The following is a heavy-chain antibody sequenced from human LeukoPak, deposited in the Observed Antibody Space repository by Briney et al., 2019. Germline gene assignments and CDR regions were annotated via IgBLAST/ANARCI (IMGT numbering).Heavy chain of an antibody. CDR1: GFTFSSDW. J-gene: IGHJ4*02. CDR2: IKQDGSEK. D-gene: IGHD1-26*01. Sequence: GGSLRLSCAASGFTFSSDWMSWVRQAPGKGREWVANIKQDGSEKYYVDSVKGRFTISRDNAKNSLYLQMNSLRAEDTAVYYCARGGSGSPNDYWGQGTLVIVSS. CDR3: ARGGSGSPNDY. V-gene: IGHV3-7*01.